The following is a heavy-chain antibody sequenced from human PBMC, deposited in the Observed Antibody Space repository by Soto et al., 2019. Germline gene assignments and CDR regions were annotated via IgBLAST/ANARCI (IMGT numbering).Heavy chain of an antibody. CDR2: IRSKAYGGTT. V-gene: IGHV3-49*03. D-gene: IGHD3-22*01. CDR3: TXXTIVVVIPGAAQFDY. J-gene: IGHJ4*02. Sequence: SLRLSCTASGFTFGDYAMSWFRQAPGKGLEWVGFIRSKAYGGTTEYAASVKGRFTISRDDSKSITSLQMNSLKTEDTAVXXPTXXTIVVVIPGAAQFDYWGQATLLTV. CDR1: GFTFGDYA.